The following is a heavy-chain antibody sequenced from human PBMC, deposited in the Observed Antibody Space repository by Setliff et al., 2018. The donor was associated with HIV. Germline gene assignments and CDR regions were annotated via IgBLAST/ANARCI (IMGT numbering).Heavy chain of an antibody. CDR2: VSSSGST. CDR1: GGSINNYY. CDR3: ARSSYYYGSGLDS. Sequence: NPSETLSLTCTVSGGSINNYYWSWIRQSPGRGLEWIGHVSSSGSTNYNPSLESRLIISIDTSKSQISLTLTSLTTADTAVYYCARSSYYYGSGLDSWGQGTLVTVSS. J-gene: IGHJ5*02. D-gene: IGHD3-10*01. V-gene: IGHV4-59*01.